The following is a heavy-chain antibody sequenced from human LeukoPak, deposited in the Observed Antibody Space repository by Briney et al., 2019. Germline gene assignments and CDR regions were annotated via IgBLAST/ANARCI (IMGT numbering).Heavy chain of an antibody. Sequence: SESLSLTCTVSGGSTSGFYWSWIRQPAGKGLEWIGRIYTSGSTNYNPSLKSRVTMSVDTSKNQFSLKLSSVTAADTAVYYCARDRGEQQLATWGQGTLVTVSS. J-gene: IGHJ5*02. V-gene: IGHV4-4*07. CDR3: ARDRGEQQLAT. CDR2: IYTSGST. CDR1: GGSTSGFY. D-gene: IGHD6-13*01.